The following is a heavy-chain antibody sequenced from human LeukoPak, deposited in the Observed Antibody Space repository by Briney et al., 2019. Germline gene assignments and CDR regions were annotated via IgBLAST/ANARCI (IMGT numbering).Heavy chain of an antibody. J-gene: IGHJ5*02. CDR2: MNPNSGNT. CDR3: VRDGYNYGSNWFDP. Sequence: ASVKVSCKASGGTFSSYAINWVRQATGQGLEWMGWMNPNSGNTGYAQKFQGRVTMTRNTSISTVYMELSSLRSEDTAVYYCVRDGYNYGSNWFDPWGQGTLVTVSS. D-gene: IGHD5-18*01. CDR1: GGTFSSYA. V-gene: IGHV1-8*02.